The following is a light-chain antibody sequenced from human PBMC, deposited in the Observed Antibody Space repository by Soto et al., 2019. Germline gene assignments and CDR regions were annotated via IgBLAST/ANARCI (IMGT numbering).Light chain of an antibody. CDR3: QQYNSYSVT. CDR2: DAS. V-gene: IGKV1-5*01. Sequence: DIQMTQSPSTLSGSVGDRVTITCRASQTISSWLAWYQQKPGKAPKFLVYDASNLESGVPSMFSGSGSGTEFTLTISSLQPDDFATYYCQQYNSYSVTFGQGTKVDIK. CDR1: QTISSW. J-gene: IGKJ1*01.